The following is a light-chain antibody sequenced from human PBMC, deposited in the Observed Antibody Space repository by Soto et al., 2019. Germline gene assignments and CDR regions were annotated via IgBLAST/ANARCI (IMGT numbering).Light chain of an antibody. CDR1: QSVGSN. CDR2: GAS. J-gene: IGKJ3*01. CDR3: QQYNKWPLFT. V-gene: IGKV3-15*01. Sequence: EAVMTQSPATLSVSPGERATLSCRASQSVGSNLAWYHQRPGQAPRLLIYGASARATGVPARFSGSGSGTEFTLTNSSLQSEDFGLYYCQQYNKWPLFTFGPGTRVDMK.